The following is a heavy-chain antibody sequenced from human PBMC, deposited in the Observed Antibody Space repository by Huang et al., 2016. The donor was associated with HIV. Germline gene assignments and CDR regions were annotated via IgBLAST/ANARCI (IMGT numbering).Heavy chain of an antibody. CDR2: MYYSGSN. CDR3: ARDKNYFDP. Sequence: QVQLQESGPGLVKPSETLSLACTVSGGSISGHYWSWIRQPPGKGLEWIGSMYYSGSNKYNPALESRVTISVDTSKNQFSLRLSSVTATDTAVYYCARDKNYFDPWGQGTLVTVSS. D-gene: IGHD1-7*01. V-gene: IGHV4-59*11. J-gene: IGHJ5*02. CDR1: GGSISGHY.